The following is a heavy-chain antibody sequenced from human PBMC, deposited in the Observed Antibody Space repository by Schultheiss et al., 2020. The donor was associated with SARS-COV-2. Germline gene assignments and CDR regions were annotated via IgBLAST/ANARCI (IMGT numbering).Heavy chain of an antibody. Sequence: GGSLRLSCAASGFTFSSYEMNWVRQAPGKGLEWVAVISYDGSNKYYADSVKGRFTISRDNAKNSLYLQMNSLRAEDTAVYYCARDTGAGDYWGQGTLVTVSS. V-gene: IGHV3-30*07. CDR1: GFTFSSYE. CDR3: ARDTGAGDY. CDR2: ISYDGSNK. J-gene: IGHJ4*02. D-gene: IGHD3-10*01.